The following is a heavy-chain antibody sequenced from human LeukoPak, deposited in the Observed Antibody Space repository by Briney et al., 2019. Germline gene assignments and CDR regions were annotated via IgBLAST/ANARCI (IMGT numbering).Heavy chain of an antibody. Sequence: PSGTLSPTCAVSGGSISSSNWWSWVRQPPGKGLEWIGEIYHSGSTNYNPSLKSRVTISVDKSKNQFSLKLSSVTAADTAVYYCARDHRTRMGRDYYYYGMDVWGQGTTVTVSS. J-gene: IGHJ6*02. V-gene: IGHV4-4*02. CDR1: GGSISSSNW. CDR3: ARDHRTRMGRDYYYYGMDV. CDR2: IYHSGST. D-gene: IGHD1-14*01.